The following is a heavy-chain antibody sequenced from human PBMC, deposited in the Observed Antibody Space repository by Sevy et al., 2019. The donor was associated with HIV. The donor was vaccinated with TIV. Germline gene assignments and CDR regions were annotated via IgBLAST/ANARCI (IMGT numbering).Heavy chain of an antibody. J-gene: IGHJ3*02. CDR3: ARVSTGGAFDI. D-gene: IGHD3-16*01. CDR2: IGTAGDT. V-gene: IGHV3-13*01. CDR1: GFTFSSYS. Sequence: GGSLRLSCAASGFTFSSYSMNWVRQATGKGLEWVSAIGTAGDTYYPGSVKGRFTISRANAKNSLYLQMNSLGAGHTAGYYCARVSTGGAFDIWGQGTMVTVSS.